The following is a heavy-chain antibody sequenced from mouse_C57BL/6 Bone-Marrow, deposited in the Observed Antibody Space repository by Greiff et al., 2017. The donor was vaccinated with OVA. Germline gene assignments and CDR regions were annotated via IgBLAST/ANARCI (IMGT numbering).Heavy chain of an antibody. V-gene: IGHV5-6*01. CDR3: ARPYDYDRAY. D-gene: IGHD2-4*01. CDR1: GFTFSSYG. J-gene: IGHJ3*01. Sequence: EVQLVESGGDLVKPGGSLKLSCAASGFTFSSYGMSWVRQTPDKRLEWVATISSGGSDTYYTESVKGRFTISRDNATNTLYLQMSSLKSDDTAMYYCARPYDYDRAYWGQGTLVTVSA. CDR2: ISSGGSDT.